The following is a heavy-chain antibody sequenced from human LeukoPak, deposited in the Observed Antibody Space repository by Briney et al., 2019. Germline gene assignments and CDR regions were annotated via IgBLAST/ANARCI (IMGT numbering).Heavy chain of an antibody. CDR2: INHSGST. D-gene: IGHD6-19*01. J-gene: IGHJ3*02. Sequence: SETLSLTCAVYGGSFSGYYWSWIRQPSGKGLEWIGEINHSGSTNYNPSLESRVTISVDTSKNQFSLKLSSVTAADTAVYYCARLSGYSSDINDAFDIWGQGTMVTVSS. V-gene: IGHV4-34*01. CDR3: ARLSGYSSDINDAFDI. CDR1: GGSFSGYY.